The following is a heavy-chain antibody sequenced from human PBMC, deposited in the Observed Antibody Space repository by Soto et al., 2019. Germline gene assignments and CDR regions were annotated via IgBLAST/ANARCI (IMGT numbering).Heavy chain of an antibody. J-gene: IGHJ4*02. CDR2: IFYNVDT. CDR3: GRAPVYDAPHYFDY. D-gene: IGHD1-20*01. V-gene: IGHV4-39*02. Sequence: TSETLSLTCTVSGGSISSGTYYWGWVRQPPGKGLEWIGNIFYNVDTYYNPSLKSRVTISVDTSNNQFSLELTSVTAADTALYFCGRAPVYDAPHYFDYWGQGSRVTVSS. CDR1: GGSISSGTYY.